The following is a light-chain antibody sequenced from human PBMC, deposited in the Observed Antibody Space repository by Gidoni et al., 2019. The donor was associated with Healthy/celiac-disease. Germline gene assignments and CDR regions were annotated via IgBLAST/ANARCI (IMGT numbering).Light chain of an antibody. CDR1: KSVSSN. V-gene: IGKV3-15*01. J-gene: IGKJ2*01. Sequence: EIVMTPSPATLSVSPGERATLSCRARKSVSSNLAWYQQKPGQAPRLLIYGASTRATGIPARFSGSGSGTEFTLTISSLQSEDFAVYYCQQYNNWPPYTFGQGTKLEIK. CDR3: QQYNNWPPYT. CDR2: GAS.